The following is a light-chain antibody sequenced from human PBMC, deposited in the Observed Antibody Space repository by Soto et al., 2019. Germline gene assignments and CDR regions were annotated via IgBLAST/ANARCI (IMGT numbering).Light chain of an antibody. J-gene: IGKJ5*01. CDR3: QQLNSYPIT. CDR1: QGLSSD. CDR2: AAS. Sequence: DIQLTQSPSFLSASVGDRVTITCRASQGLSSDLAGYQQKPGKAPKLLIYAASTLQSGVPSRFSGSGSGTEFTLTISSLQPEDFATYYCQQLNSYPITFGQGTRLEI. V-gene: IGKV1-9*01.